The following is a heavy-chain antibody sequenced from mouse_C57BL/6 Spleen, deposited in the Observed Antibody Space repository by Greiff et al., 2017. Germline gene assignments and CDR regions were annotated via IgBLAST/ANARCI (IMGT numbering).Heavy chain of an antibody. J-gene: IGHJ2*01. D-gene: IGHD1-1*01. CDR2: IHPNSGST. CDR1: GYTFTSYW. Sequence: QVQLQQPGAELVKPGASVKLSCKASGYTFTSYWMHWVKQRPGQGLEWIGMIHPNSGSTNYNEKFKSKATLTVDKSSSTAYMQLSSLTSEDSAVYDCAREVITTVVATGYFDYWGQGTTLTVSS. CDR3: AREVITTVVATGYFDY. V-gene: IGHV1-64*01.